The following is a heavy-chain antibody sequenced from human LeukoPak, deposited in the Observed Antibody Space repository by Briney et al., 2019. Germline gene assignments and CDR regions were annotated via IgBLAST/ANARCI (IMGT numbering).Heavy chain of an antibody. CDR3: VRSSGYRQTAFFDT. J-gene: IGHJ1*01. D-gene: IGHD3-22*01. CDR1: GGSFTAYY. Sequence: PSETLSLTCAVYGGSFTAYYWNLIRQPPGKGLEWIGEINHSGSTNYNPSLKSRVSISVDTSKNQFSLNLTSVTAADTAVYYCVRSSGYRQTAFFDTWGQGTLITVST. V-gene: IGHV4-34*01. CDR2: INHSGST.